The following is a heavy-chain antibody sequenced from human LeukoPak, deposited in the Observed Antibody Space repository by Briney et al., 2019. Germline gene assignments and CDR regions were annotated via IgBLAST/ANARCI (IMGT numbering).Heavy chain of an antibody. Sequence: GGSLRLSCAASGFTFSSYAMSWVRQAPGKGLVWVSRINSDGSATAYADSVKGRFTISRDNAENTLYLQMNSLRAEDTAVYYCARGTAGYHSSYLDYWGQGTLVTVSS. J-gene: IGHJ4*02. CDR2: INSDGSAT. D-gene: IGHD6-13*01. CDR1: GFTFSSYA. CDR3: ARGTAGYHSSYLDY. V-gene: IGHV3-74*01.